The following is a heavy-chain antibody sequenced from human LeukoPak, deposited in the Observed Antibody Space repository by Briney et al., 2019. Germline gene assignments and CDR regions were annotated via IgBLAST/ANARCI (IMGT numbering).Heavy chain of an antibody. J-gene: IGHJ4*02. CDR2: ITGGGAIK. CDR1: GFTFSDHY. Sequence: GGSLRLSCAASGFTFSDHYMSWIRQAPGKGLEWVSYITGGGAIKYYADSVKGRFTISRDNVQNLLYLQMNSLTAADTAVYYCVRDLRWGQGTLVTVSP. CDR3: VRDLR. V-gene: IGHV3-11*01.